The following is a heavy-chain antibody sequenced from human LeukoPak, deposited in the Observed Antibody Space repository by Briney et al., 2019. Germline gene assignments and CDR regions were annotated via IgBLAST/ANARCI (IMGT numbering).Heavy chain of an antibody. CDR2: ISYDGSSK. J-gene: IGHJ5*02. Sequence: GGSLRLSCAASGFTFSSYGMHWVRQAPGKGLEWVAVISYDGSSKYYADSVKGRFTISRDNSKNTLYLQMNNLRAEDTAVYYCATSPTFDPWGQGTLVTVSS. V-gene: IGHV3-30*03. CDR3: ATSPTFDP. CDR1: GFTFSSYG.